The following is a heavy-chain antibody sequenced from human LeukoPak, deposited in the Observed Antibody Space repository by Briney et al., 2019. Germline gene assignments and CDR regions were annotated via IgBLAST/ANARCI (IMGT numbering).Heavy chain of an antibody. CDR3: ARSMVRGVIFEAFFDY. CDR2: IYYSGST. D-gene: IGHD3-10*01. CDR1: AGSLSSYY. J-gene: IGHJ4*02. V-gene: IGHV4-59*01. Sequence: SETLSLTCTVSAGSLSSYYWSWIRQPPAKGLEWIGYIYYSGSTNYNPSLKSRVTISVDTSKNQFSLKLSSVTAADTAVYYCARSMVRGVIFEAFFDYWGQGTLVTVSS.